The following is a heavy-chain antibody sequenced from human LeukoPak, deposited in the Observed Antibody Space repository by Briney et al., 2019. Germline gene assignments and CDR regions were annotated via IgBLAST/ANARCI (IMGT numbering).Heavy chain of an antibody. V-gene: IGHV3-23*01. D-gene: IGHD4-17*01. J-gene: IGHJ4*02. Sequence: GGSLGLSCAASGFTFSSYAMSWVRQAPGKGLEWVSAISGSGGSTYYADSVKGRFTISRENAKNSLYLQMNSLRAGDTAVYYCARGGDYGDSNFDYWGQGTLVTVSS. CDR2: ISGSGGST. CDR3: ARGGDYGDSNFDY. CDR1: GFTFSSYA.